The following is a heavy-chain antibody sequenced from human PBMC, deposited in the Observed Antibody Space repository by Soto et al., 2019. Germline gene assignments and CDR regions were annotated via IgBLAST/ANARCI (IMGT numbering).Heavy chain of an antibody. Sequence: ASVKVSCKASGYTFTSYAMHWVRQAPGQRLEWMGWINAGNGSTSYAQKFQGRVTMTRDTSTSTVYMELSSLRSEDTAVYYCARDSLQWLVVWGQGTTVTVSS. CDR3: ARDSLQWLVV. CDR1: GYTFTSYA. D-gene: IGHD6-19*01. CDR2: INAGNGST. J-gene: IGHJ6*02. V-gene: IGHV1-3*01.